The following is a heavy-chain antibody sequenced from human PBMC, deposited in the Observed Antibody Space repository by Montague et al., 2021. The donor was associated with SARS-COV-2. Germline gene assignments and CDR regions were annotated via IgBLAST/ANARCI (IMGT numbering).Heavy chain of an antibody. D-gene: IGHD3-9*01. CDR3: AREDYDILTGYYSPYYYGMDV. CDR2: IKQDGSEK. V-gene: IGHV3-7*01. Sequence: SLRLSCAASGFTFSSYWMNWVRQAPGKGLEWVANIKQDGSEKYFVDSVKGRFTISRDNAQNSLYLQMNSLRAEDTAVYYCAREDYDILTGYYSPYYYGMDVWGQGTTVTVSS. J-gene: IGHJ6*02. CDR1: GFTFSSYW.